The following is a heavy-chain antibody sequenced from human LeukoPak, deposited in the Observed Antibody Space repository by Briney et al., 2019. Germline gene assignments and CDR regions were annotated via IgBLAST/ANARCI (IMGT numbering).Heavy chain of an antibody. CDR2: IYYSGST. CDR3: ARGGGSSVTNSPYYFDY. CDR1: GGSISSGGYY. V-gene: IGHV4-31*03. J-gene: IGHJ4*02. Sequence: PSETLSLTCTVSGGSISSGGYYWSWIRQHPGKGLEWIGYIYYSGSTYYNPSLKSRVTISVDTSKNQFSLKLSSVTAADTAVYYCARGGGSSVTNSPYYFDYWGQGTLVTVSS. D-gene: IGHD4-17*01.